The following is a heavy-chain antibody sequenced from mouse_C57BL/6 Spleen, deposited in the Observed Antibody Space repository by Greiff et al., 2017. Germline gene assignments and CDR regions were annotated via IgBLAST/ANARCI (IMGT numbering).Heavy chain of an antibody. Sequence: QVQLQQPGAELVRPGTSVKLSCKASGYTFTSYWMHWVKQRPGQGLEWIGVIDPSDSYTNYNQKFKGKATLTVDTSSSTAYMQLSSLTSEDSAVYYCARDGGVRQNYFDYWGQGTTLTVSS. CDR3: ARDGGVRQNYFDY. V-gene: IGHV1-59*01. CDR2: IDPSDSYT. J-gene: IGHJ2*01. D-gene: IGHD2-14*01. CDR1: GYTFTSYW.